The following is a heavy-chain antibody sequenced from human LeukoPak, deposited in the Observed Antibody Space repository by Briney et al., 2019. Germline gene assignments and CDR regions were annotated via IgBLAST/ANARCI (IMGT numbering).Heavy chain of an antibody. D-gene: IGHD3-22*01. V-gene: IGHV1-18*01. CDR3: ARVYTYYYDSSGYFDY. CDR1: GYTFSNYG. Sequence: ASVKVSCKASGYTFSNYGISWVRQAPGQGLEWMGWISAYNGNTNYAQKLQGRVTMTTDTSTSTAYMELRSLRSDDTAVYYCARVYTYYYDSSGYFDYWGQGTLVTVSS. J-gene: IGHJ4*02. CDR2: ISAYNGNT.